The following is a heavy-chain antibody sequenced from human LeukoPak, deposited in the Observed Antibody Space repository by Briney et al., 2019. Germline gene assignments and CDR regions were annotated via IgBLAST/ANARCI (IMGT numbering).Heavy chain of an antibody. CDR3: AAGYSSSWYAGY. J-gene: IGHJ4*02. D-gene: IGHD6-13*01. Sequence: PSETLSLTCTVSGGSISSSSYYWGWIRQPPGKGLEWIGNIYYSGSTYYNPSLKSRVTISVDTSKNQFSLKLSSVTAADTAVYYCAAGYSSSWYAGYWGQGTLVTVSS. CDR1: GGSISSSSYY. V-gene: IGHV4-39*01. CDR2: IYYSGST.